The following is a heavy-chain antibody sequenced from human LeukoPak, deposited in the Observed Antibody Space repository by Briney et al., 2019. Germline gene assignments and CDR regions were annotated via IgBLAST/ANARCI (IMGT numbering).Heavy chain of an antibody. CDR1: GFTFSSYA. D-gene: IGHD3-22*01. J-gene: IGHJ4*02. V-gene: IGHV3-23*01. CDR2: ISGSGDNT. Sequence: GRSLRRSCAASGFTFSSYAMSWVRQAPGKGLEWVSGISGSGDNTYYADSVKGRFTISRDNSKNTLYVQVNSLGTEGTAAYYCAKRSYYGSSGSFYFDPWGQGTLVTVSS. CDR3: AKRSYYGSSGSFYFDP.